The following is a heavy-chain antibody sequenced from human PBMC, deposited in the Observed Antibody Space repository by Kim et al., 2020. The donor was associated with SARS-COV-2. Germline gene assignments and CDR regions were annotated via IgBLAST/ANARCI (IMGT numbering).Heavy chain of an antibody. V-gene: IGHV3-53*01. CDR2: T. J-gene: IGHJ4*02. CDR3: ATGLEEGYWGY. Sequence: TYYADSVKRRFTISRDKSKNPLYLQMNSLRAEDTAVYYCATGLEEGYWGYWGQGTLVTVSS. D-gene: IGHD3-16*01.